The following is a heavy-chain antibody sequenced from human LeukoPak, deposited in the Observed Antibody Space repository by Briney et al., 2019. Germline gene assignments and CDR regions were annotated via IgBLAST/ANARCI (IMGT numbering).Heavy chain of an antibody. D-gene: IGHD5-12*01. Sequence: GGSLRLSCAASGFTFSSYSMNWVRQAPGKGLEWVSSISSSSSYIYYADSVKGRFTISRDSAKNSLYLQMNSLRAEDTAVYYCARGGGYGGNYFDYWGQGTLVTVSS. CDR3: ARGGGYGGNYFDY. V-gene: IGHV3-21*01. CDR1: GFTFSSYS. J-gene: IGHJ4*02. CDR2: ISSSSSYI.